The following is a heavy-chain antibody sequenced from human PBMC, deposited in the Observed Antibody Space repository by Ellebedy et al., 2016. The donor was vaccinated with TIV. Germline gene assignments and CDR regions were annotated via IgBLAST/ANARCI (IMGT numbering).Heavy chain of an antibody. CDR2: ISYDGSNK. Sequence: GGSLRLSCAASGFTFNSYGMHWVRQAPGKGLEWVAVISYDGSNKYYADSVKGRFTISRDISKNTLYLQMNSLKAEDTAVYYCAKDGGGGVGGSYRYYDYWGQGTLVTVSS. D-gene: IGHD3-16*02. J-gene: IGHJ4*02. CDR3: AKDGGGGVGGSYRYYDY. CDR1: GFTFNSYG. V-gene: IGHV3-30*18.